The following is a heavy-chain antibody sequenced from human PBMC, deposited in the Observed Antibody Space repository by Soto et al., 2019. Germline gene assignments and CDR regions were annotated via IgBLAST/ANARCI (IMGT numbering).Heavy chain of an antibody. D-gene: IGHD3-9*01. V-gene: IGHV3-64D*06. J-gene: IGHJ3*02. Sequence: GSLRRSCSPCAFTFSSYAMHWVRQVPGKRLEYVSAISSNGGTTYYADSLKGRFTISRDNSKNTLYLQMSSLRAEDTAVYYCVKDIENDILTGTTNAFDIWGQGTMVTVSS. CDR1: AFTFSSYA. CDR2: ISSNGGTT. CDR3: VKDIENDILTGTTNAFDI.